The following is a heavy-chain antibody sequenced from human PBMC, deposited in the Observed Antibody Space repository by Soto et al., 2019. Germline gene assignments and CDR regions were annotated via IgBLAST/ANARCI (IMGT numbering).Heavy chain of an antibody. CDR2: VSYSGRT. Sequence: SETLSLTCTVSRGSINNYYWTLIRQPPGKGLEWIGYVSYSGRTNYNPSLKSRVNMFVDKSKNQFSLNLTSVTAADTAVYYCERLQYTVVTAIDVWGQGTMVTVSS. CDR1: RGSINNYY. V-gene: IGHV4-59*01. CDR3: ERLQYTVVTAIDV. D-gene: IGHD4-17*01. J-gene: IGHJ3*01.